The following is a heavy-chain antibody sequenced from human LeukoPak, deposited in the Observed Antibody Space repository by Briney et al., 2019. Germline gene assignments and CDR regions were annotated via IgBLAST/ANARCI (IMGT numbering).Heavy chain of an antibody. CDR1: GFTSSSYD. Sequence: GRSLRLSCAASGFTSSSYDMHWVRQAPGKGLEWVALISYDGSNKYYADSVKGRFTISRDNSKNTLYLQMNSLRAEDTAVYYCAKEGLAYCGGDCSDAFDIRGQGTMVTVSS. CDR3: AKEGLAYCGGDCSDAFDI. J-gene: IGHJ3*02. D-gene: IGHD2-21*02. V-gene: IGHV3-30*18. CDR2: ISYDGSNK.